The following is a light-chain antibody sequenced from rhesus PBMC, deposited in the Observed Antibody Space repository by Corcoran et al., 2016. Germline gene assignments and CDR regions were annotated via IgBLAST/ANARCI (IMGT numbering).Light chain of an antibody. J-gene: IGKJ1*01. V-gene: IGKV3-40*03. Sequence: EIVMTQSPATLSLSPGETATLSCRASESVGSYLAWYQQKPGQATKRLVRSAYFRSTGIPERFSGSGSRTEFTRTISSLEPEDVGVYHCQQYNDLLRTFGQGTKVEIK. CDR3: QQYNDLLRT. CDR2: SAY. CDR1: ESVGSY.